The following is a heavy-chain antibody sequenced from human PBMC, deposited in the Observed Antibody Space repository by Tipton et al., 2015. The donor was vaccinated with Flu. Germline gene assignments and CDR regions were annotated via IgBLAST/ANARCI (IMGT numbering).Heavy chain of an antibody. CDR1: GDSIGSRYF. CDR3: ARGVRGRFGQLDY. V-gene: IGHV4-38-2*02. CDR2: IHRSGST. Sequence: TLSLTCSVSGDSIGSRYFWGWIRQPPGRGLEWIGNIHRSGSTYYNPSLKSRVTISVDASKNQLSLRLSSVTAADTAVYYCARGVRGRFGQLDYWGQGTLVTVSS. D-gene: IGHD6-6*01. J-gene: IGHJ4*02.